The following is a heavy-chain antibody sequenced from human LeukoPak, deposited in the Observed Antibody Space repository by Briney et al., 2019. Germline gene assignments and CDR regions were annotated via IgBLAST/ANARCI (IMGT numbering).Heavy chain of an antibody. D-gene: IGHD2-15*01. V-gene: IGHV3-74*01. CDR3: ACYGIAPPY. CDR1: GFTLSSYW. Sequence: GGSLTLSCAASGFTLSSYWMHWVRQAPGKGLVWVSRINSDGSSTGYADSVRGRFTISRDNAKNTLYLQMNSLRTEDTAVYYCACYGIAPPYWGQGTLVTVSS. CDR2: INSDGSST. J-gene: IGHJ4*02.